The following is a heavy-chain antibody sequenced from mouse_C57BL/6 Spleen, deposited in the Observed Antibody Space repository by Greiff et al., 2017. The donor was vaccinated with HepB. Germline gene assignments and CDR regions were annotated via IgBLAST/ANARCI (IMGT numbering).Heavy chain of an antibody. J-gene: IGHJ1*03. CDR3: AKGYYGSSYWYFDV. Sequence: VQLQQSGAELVKPGASVKISRKASGYAFSSYWMNWVKQRPGKGLEWIGQIYPGDGDTNYNGKFKGKATLTADKSSSTAYMQLSSLTSEDSAFYFCAKGYYGSSYWYFDVWGTGTTVTVSS. CDR1: GYAFSSYW. V-gene: IGHV1-80*01. CDR2: IYPGDGDT. D-gene: IGHD1-1*01.